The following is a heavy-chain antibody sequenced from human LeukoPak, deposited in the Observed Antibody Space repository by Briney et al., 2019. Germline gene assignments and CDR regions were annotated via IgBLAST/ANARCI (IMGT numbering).Heavy chain of an antibody. CDR1: GFTFSSYA. Sequence: GGSLRLSCAASGFTFSSYAMSWVRQAPGKGLEWVSAISGSGGSTYYADSVKGRFTISRDNSKNTLYLQMNSLRAEDTAVYYCAKDRDSSGWFSDPSFDYWGQGTLVTASS. CDR2: ISGSGGST. D-gene: IGHD6-19*01. CDR3: AKDRDSSGWFSDPSFDY. V-gene: IGHV3-23*01. J-gene: IGHJ4*02.